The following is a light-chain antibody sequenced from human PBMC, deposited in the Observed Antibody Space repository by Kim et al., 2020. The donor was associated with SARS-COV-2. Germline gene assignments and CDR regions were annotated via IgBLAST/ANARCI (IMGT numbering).Light chain of an antibody. J-gene: IGKJ3*01. CDR3: QQYGSSLIT. CDR2: GAS. V-gene: IGKV3-20*01. CDR1: QSLSSN. Sequence: SPGERATLSCTASQSLSSNLAWYQQKPGQAPRLLSYGASNRATGIPDRFSGSGSGTDFTLTISRLESEDFAVYYCQQYGSSLITFGPGTKVDIK.